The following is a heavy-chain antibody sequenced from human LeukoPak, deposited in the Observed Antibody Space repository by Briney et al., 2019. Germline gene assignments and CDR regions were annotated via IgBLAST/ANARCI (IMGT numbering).Heavy chain of an antibody. D-gene: IGHD6-19*01. Sequence: GGSLRLSCAASGFTFNTYAMHWVRQAPGEGLEWVAVISYDGSKKYYADSVKGRFTISRDNSKNTLYLQMNSLRAEDTAVYYCALNRGSGWYFHYWGQGTLVTVSS. CDR3: ALNRGSGWYFHY. V-gene: IGHV3-30*04. CDR1: GFTFNTYA. CDR2: ISYDGSKK. J-gene: IGHJ4*02.